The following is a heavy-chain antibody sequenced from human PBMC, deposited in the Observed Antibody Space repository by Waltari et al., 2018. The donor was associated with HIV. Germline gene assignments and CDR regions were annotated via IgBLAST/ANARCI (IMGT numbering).Heavy chain of an antibody. Sequence: QVQLVQSGAEVKKPGASVKVSCKAAGYTFTSYAMHWVRQARGQRLEWMGWINAGNGNTKYSQKFQGRVTITRDTSASTAYMELSSLRSEDTAVYYCARDIPRMGIDYWGQGTLVTVSS. CDR2: INAGNGNT. CDR3: ARDIPRMGIDY. CDR1: GYTFTSYA. V-gene: IGHV1-3*01. D-gene: IGHD2-15*01. J-gene: IGHJ4*02.